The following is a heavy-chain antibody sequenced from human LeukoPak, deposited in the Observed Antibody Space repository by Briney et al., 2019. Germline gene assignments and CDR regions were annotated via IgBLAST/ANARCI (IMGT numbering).Heavy chain of an antibody. CDR1: GFTFSSYS. Sequence: GGSLRPSCAASGFTFSSYSMNWVRQAPGEGLEWVSSISSSSSYIYYADSVKGRFTISRDKDKNSLYLQMNSLRAEDTAVYYCARAVTIFGSYAFDIWGQGTMVTVSS. CDR3: ARAVTIFGSYAFDI. CDR2: ISSSSSYI. J-gene: IGHJ3*02. V-gene: IGHV3-21*01. D-gene: IGHD3-3*01.